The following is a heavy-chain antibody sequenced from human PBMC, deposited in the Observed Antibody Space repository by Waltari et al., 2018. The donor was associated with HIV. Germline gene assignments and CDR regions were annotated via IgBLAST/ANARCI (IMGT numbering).Heavy chain of an antibody. CDR1: GFTFSDHY. D-gene: IGHD1-26*01. Sequence: EVQLVESGGGLVEPGGSLRLSCAASGFTFSDHYMDWVRQAPGQGTAWVGSTRNKANSYTTEYAASVKGRFTISRDDSKNSLYLQMNSLKTEDTAVYYCARGSGSYPGDYYYYGMDVWGQGTTVTVSS. CDR3: ARGSGSYPGDYYYYGMDV. J-gene: IGHJ6*02. CDR2: TRNKANSYTT. V-gene: IGHV3-72*01.